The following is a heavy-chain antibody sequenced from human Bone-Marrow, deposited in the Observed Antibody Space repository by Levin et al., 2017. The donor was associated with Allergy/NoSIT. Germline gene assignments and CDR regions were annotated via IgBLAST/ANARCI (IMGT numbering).Heavy chain of an antibody. V-gene: IGHV4-38-2*01. CDR3: VKGSHFGSADYYEYFDY. Sequence: PGGSLRLSCAVSGFPINSGYFWGWIRQPPGKGLDWIGSVYHSGNTYHSPSFKSRVTFSIDASKNHFSLTLSSVTAADTAIYYCVKGSHFGSADYYEYFDYWGQGALVTVSS. D-gene: IGHD3-3*01. J-gene: IGHJ4*02. CDR2: VYHSGNT. CDR1: GFPINSGYF.